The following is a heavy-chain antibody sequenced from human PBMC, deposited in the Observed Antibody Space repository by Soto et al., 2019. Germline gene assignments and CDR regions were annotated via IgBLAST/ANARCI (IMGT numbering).Heavy chain of an antibody. CDR3: ARGREEYFDYYYMDV. CDR2: ISGGRGYT. Sequence: ASVKVSCKASGYTFTSYGISWVRQAPGQGLEGVGGISGGRGYTNDAQKLQGRVTMTPDTSTSTAYMERRSLRSDDTAVYYCARGREEYFDYYYMDVWGKGTTVTVSS. D-gene: IGHD6-6*01. CDR1: GYTFTSYG. J-gene: IGHJ6*03. V-gene: IGHV1-18*01.